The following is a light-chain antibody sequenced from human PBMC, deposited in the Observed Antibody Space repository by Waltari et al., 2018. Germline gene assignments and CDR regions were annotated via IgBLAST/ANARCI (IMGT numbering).Light chain of an antibody. CDR1: QNVNSN. Sequence: EIVMTQSPATLSVSPGERATLPCRASQNVNSNLAWYQQKRGQAPRLLIYGASTRATGIPARFSGSGSGTEFTLTISSLQSEDFAVYYCQQYNNWPYTFGQGTKLEIK. CDR2: GAS. CDR3: QQYNNWPYT. V-gene: IGKV3-15*01. J-gene: IGKJ2*01.